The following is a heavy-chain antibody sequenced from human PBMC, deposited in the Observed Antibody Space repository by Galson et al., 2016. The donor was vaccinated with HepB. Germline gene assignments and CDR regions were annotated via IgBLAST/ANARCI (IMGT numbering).Heavy chain of an antibody. CDR3: ARGREFIAVTGSRWFDP. J-gene: IGHJ5*02. CDR2: ISGSNSYI. CDR1: GFTFSSYS. V-gene: IGHV3-21*01. D-gene: IGHD6-19*01. Sequence: SLRLSCAASGFTFSSYSMNWVRQAPGKGLEWVSSISGSNSYIYYADSVKSRFTISRDNAKNSLYLQMNSLRAEDTAVYYCARGREFIAVTGSRWFDPWGQGTLVTISS.